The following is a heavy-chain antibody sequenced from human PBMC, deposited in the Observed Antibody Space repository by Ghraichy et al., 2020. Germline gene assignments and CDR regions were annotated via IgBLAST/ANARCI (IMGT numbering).Heavy chain of an antibody. J-gene: IGHJ6*02. Sequence: GGSLRLSCAASGFTFDDYTMHWVRQAPGKGLEWVSLISWDGGSTYYADSVKGRFTISRDNSKNSLYLQMNSLRTEDTALYYCAKDSVTKGYYYYGMDVWGQGTTVTVSS. V-gene: IGHV3-43*01. CDR2: ISWDGGST. CDR1: GFTFDDYT. CDR3: AKDSVTKGYYYYGMDV.